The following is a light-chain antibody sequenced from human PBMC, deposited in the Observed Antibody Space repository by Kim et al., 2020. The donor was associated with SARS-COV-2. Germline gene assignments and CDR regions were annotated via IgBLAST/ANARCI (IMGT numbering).Light chain of an antibody. Sequence: GQRVTISCSGGSSNIESNTVNWYQQLPGTAPKLLIYGNNQRPSGVPDRFSGSKSGTSASLAISGLQSEDEADYYCGAWDDSLNGPVFGGGTQLTVL. CDR1: SSNIESNT. V-gene: IGLV1-44*01. CDR2: GNN. J-gene: IGLJ3*02. CDR3: GAWDDSLNGPV.